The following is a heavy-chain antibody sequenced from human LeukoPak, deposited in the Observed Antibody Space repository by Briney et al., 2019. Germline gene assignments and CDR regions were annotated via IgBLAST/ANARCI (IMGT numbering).Heavy chain of an antibody. D-gene: IGHD7-27*01. CDR3: ASGDRYYFDY. J-gene: IGHJ4*02. V-gene: IGHV3-30*19. CDR1: GFTFSSCV. Sequence: GRSLRLSCAASGFTFSSCVMHWVRQAPGKGLEWVAVIWYDGSNKYYADSVKGRFTISRDNSKNTLYLQMNSLRAEDTAVYYCASGDRYYFDYWGQGTLVTVSS. CDR2: IWYDGSNK.